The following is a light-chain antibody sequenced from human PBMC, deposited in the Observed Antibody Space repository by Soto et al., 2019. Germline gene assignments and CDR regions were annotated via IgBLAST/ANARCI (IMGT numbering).Light chain of an antibody. Sequence: DIQMTQSPSTLSASVGDRVTITCRASQSINNWLAWYQQKPGKAPKLLIYKTSDLESGVPSRFSGSGSGTEFTLTISSLQPDDFATYYCQQYNSYSPSTFGQGTKLEIK. CDR3: QQYNSYSPST. J-gene: IGKJ2*02. V-gene: IGKV1-5*03. CDR2: KTS. CDR1: QSINNW.